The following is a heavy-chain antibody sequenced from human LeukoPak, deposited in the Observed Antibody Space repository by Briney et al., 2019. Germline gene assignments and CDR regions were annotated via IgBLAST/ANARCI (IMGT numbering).Heavy chain of an antibody. J-gene: IGHJ4*02. Sequence: AGGSLRLSCAASGFTFSSYGMSWVRQAPGKGLEWVSSITGSSNHIYYADSLKGRFTISRDNAKNSLYLQMNSLRAEDTAVYYCARDLPPGDYGDYHGYWGQGTLVTVSS. CDR3: ARDLPPGDYGDYHGY. CDR2: ITGSSNHI. CDR1: GFTFSSYG. D-gene: IGHD4-17*01. V-gene: IGHV3-21*06.